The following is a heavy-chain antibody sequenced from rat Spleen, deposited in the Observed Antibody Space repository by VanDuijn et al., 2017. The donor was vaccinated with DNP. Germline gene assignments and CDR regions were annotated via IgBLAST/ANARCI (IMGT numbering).Heavy chain of an antibody. D-gene: IGHD1-9*01. V-gene: IGHV5-20*01. CDR1: GFSFRDYD. CDR3: TRGGTYYFDY. J-gene: IGHJ3*01. Sequence: EVQLVESGGGLVQPGRSLKLSCVASGFSFRDYDMAWVRQAPSKGLEWVACMSSTTRSSYYRDSVRGRFTVSRDDSTSTLYLQMDSLRSEDTATYYCTRGGTYYFDYWGQGTLVTVSS. CDR2: MSSTTRSS.